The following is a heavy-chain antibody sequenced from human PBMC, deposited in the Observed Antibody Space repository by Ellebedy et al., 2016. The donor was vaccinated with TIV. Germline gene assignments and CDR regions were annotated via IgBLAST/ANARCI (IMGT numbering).Heavy chain of an antibody. CDR1: GFSFSTYG. CDR3: ARDAATLRLDY. D-gene: IGHD6-25*01. Sequence: GESLKISXAASGFSFSTYGLNWVRQAPGKGLEWVAMIWSDGSKNYYADSVKGRFTTSRDNSKNTVYLEMDSLRADDTAVYYCARDAATLRLDYWGQGTLVSVSS. CDR2: IWSDGSKN. J-gene: IGHJ4*02. V-gene: IGHV3-33*08.